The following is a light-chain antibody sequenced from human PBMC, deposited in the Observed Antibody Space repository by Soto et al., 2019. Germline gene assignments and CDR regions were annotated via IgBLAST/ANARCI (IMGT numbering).Light chain of an antibody. Sequence: QAVVTQEPSLTVSPGGTVTLTCGSNTGAVTTGHYPYWFQQKPGQAPRTLIYDTNNKHSWTPARFSGSLLGGKAALTLSGAQPEDEVDYYCLLSYRGVGVFGGGTKLTVL. CDR2: DTN. CDR3: LLSYRGVGV. V-gene: IGLV7-46*01. J-gene: IGLJ2*01. CDR1: TGAVTTGHY.